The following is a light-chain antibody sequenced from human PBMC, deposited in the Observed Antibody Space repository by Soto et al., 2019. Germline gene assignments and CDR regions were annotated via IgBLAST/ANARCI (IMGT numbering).Light chain of an antibody. V-gene: IGLV2-14*01. J-gene: IGLJ1*01. Sequence: QSALTQPASVSGSPGQSITISCTGTSSDIGGHDYVFWYQQYPGKAPKLLISEVTNRPSGVSRRFSGSKSGNTASLTISGLQAEDEADYFCSSYVGDSAYAFGTGTKLTVL. CDR2: EVT. CDR3: SSYVGDSAYA. CDR1: SSDIGGHDY.